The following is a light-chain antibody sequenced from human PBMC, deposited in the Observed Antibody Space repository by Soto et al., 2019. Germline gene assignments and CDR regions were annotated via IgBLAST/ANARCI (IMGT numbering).Light chain of an antibody. J-gene: IGLJ2*01. Sequence: QSALTQPASVSGSPGQSITISCTGTSSDVGSYNLVSWYQQHPGKAPKLLIYEGSKRPSGVSNRFSGSKSGNTASLTVSGLQAEDEADYYCCSYAGSYTHVVFGGGTKLTVL. CDR1: SSDVGSYNL. V-gene: IGLV2-23*01. CDR2: EGS. CDR3: CSYAGSYTHVV.